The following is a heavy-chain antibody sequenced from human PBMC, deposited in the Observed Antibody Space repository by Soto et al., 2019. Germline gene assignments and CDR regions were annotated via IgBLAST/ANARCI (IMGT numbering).Heavy chain of an antibody. D-gene: IGHD4-4*01. Sequence: EVQLLESGGGLVQPGGSLRLSCAASGFTFSTYAMSWVRQAPGKGLEWVSAISGSGGSTYYADSVKGRFTISRDNSKSTLYLQMNSLRAEDTAVYYCAKAVKGGGTTVTTFFDYWGQGTLVTVSS. CDR3: AKAVKGGGTTVTTFFDY. CDR1: GFTFSTYA. CDR2: ISGSGGST. V-gene: IGHV3-23*01. J-gene: IGHJ4*02.